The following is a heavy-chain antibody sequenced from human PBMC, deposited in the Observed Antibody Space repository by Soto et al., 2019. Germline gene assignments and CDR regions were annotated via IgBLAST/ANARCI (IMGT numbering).Heavy chain of an antibody. Sequence: ASVKVSCKASGYTFTTYYMHWVRQAPGQGLEWMGIINPNGGGTSYAQKFQGRVTMTRDTSTSTVYMELSSLRSEDTAVYYCARLRVPSCGGDCYSAFYFWGQGTQVTVSS. D-gene: IGHD2-21*02. CDR1: GYTFTTYY. V-gene: IGHV1-46*01. CDR2: INPNGGGT. CDR3: ARLRVPSCGGDCYSAFYF. J-gene: IGHJ4*02.